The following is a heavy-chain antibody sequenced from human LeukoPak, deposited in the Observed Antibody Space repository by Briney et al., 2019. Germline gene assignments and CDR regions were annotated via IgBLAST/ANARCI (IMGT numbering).Heavy chain of an antibody. J-gene: IGHJ4*02. D-gene: IGHD3-16*01. CDR2: INEDGSEK. Sequence: GGSLRLSSAASGFTHSTKWMNWVRQAPGKGLEWVANINEDGSEKFYVDSVKGRFTISRDNAKKSLYLQMNGLRAEDTAVYYCARNYDWGQGTLVTVSS. V-gene: IGHV3-7*04. CDR3: ARNYD. CDR1: GFTHSTKW.